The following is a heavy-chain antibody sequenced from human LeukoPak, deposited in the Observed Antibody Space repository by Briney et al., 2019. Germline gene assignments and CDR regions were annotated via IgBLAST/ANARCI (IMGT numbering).Heavy chain of an antibody. D-gene: IGHD3-10*01. CDR1: GYTFTSYY. J-gene: IGHJ4*02. CDR3: ARDHYYGSGSYGIYYFDY. Sequence: RASVKVSCKASGYTFTSYYIHWVRQAPGQGLEWMGWINPNSGGTNYAQKFQGRVTMTRDTSISTAYMELSRLRSDDTAVYYCARDHYYGSGSYGIYYFDYWGQGTLVTVSS. V-gene: IGHV1-2*02. CDR2: INPNSGGT.